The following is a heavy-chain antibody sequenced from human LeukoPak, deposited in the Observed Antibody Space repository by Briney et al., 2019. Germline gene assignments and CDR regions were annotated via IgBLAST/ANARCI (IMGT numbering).Heavy chain of an antibody. V-gene: IGHV4-4*07. J-gene: IGHJ1*01. CDR3: ARDRPGSGSYYSHFDT. D-gene: IGHD1-26*01. Sequence: PSETLSLTCTVSGGPITGNYWSWIRQPAGKRLEYIGRMFASGSYYYNPSFKGRVTMSVDTSKKEVSLNLASVTAADTAIYYCARDRPGSGSYYSHFDTWGQGILVTVSS. CDR1: GGPITGNY. CDR2: MFASGSY.